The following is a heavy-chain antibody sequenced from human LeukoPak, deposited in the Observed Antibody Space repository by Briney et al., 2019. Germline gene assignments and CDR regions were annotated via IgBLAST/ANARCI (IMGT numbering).Heavy chain of an antibody. V-gene: IGHV3-30*04. J-gene: IGHJ6*04. CDR2: ISYDGSNK. Sequence: PGRSLRLSCAASGFTFSSYAMHWVRQAPGKGVEWVAVISYDGSNKYYADSVKGRFTISRDNSKNTLYLQMNSLRAEDTAVHYCAELGITMIGGVWGKGTTVTISS. CDR1: GFTFSSYA. CDR3: AELGITMIGGV. D-gene: IGHD3-10*02.